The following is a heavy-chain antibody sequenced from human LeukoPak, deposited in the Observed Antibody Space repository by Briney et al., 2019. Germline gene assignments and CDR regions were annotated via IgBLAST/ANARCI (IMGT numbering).Heavy chain of an antibody. CDR3: ARSVGGYHDYGELDY. D-gene: IGHD4-17*01. V-gene: IGHV5-51*01. CDR2: IYPGDSDT. CDR1: GYSFTSYW. Sequence: ESLKISCKGSGYSFTSYWIGWVRQMPGKGLEWMGIIYPGDSDTRYSPSFQGQVTISADKSISTAYLQWSSLKASDTAMYYCARSVGGYHDYGELDYWGQGTLVTVSS. J-gene: IGHJ4*02.